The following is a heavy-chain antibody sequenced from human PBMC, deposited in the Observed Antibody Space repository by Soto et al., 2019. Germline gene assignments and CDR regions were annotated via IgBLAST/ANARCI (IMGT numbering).Heavy chain of an antibody. CDR1: GFTFSSYS. D-gene: IGHD3-10*01. CDR2: ISSSSGTI. Sequence: EVQLVESGGGLVQPGGSLRLSCAASGFTFSSYSMNGVRQAPGKGLEWVSYISSSSGTIYYEDSVKGRFTISRDKAKNSLYLPRNSLRDEDTAVYYCAGGTDGSGGYYNGRTPYIDVW. CDR3: AGGTDGSGGYYNGRTPYIDV. V-gene: IGHV3-48*02. J-gene: IGHJ6*01.